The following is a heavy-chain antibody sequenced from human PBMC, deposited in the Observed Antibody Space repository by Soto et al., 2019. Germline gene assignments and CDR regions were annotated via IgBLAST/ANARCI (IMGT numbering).Heavy chain of an antibody. CDR3: ARHRWGTHSSYYGLDV. V-gene: IGHV4-39*01. D-gene: IGHD3-16*01. Sequence: QLQLQESGPGLVKPSETLSLTCTVSGGSISSTSYYWGWIRQPPGKGLEWIGNIYYSGSTYYNPYPKSGVTRAVDTSKNQSSLPLNSVTAADAAVYYCARHRWGTHSSYYGLDVWGQGTTVTVSS. CDR2: IYYSGST. CDR1: GGSISSTSYY. J-gene: IGHJ6*02.